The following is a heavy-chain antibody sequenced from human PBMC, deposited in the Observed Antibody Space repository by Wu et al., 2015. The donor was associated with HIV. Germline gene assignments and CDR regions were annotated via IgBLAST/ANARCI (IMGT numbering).Heavy chain of an antibody. CDR3: AREFYDLSRSQKATNWFDP. CDR2: INPNSGGS. Sequence: QVQLVQSGAEMRKPGASVKVSCKSSGYSLIDHYIHWVRQAPGQRLEWVGWINPNSGGSMSAEEFQGRVTMTTDTSINTAFMELTRPTSDDTAVYFCAREFYDLSRSQKATNWFDPWGQGTLVTVSS. J-gene: IGHJ5*02. D-gene: IGHD3-3*01. V-gene: IGHV1-2*02. CDR1: GYSLIDHY.